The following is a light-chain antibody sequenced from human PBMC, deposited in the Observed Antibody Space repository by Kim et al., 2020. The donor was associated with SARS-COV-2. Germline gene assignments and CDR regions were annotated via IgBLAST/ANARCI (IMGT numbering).Light chain of an antibody. CDR3: SSYTSSSTYV. Sequence: GQSTTSSCTGTSSDVGGYNYVSWYQQHPGKAPKLMIYDVSKRPSGVSNRFSGSKSGNTASLTISGLQAEDEADYYCSSYTSSSTYVFGTGTKVTVL. V-gene: IGLV2-14*04. J-gene: IGLJ1*01. CDR2: DVS. CDR1: SSDVGGYNY.